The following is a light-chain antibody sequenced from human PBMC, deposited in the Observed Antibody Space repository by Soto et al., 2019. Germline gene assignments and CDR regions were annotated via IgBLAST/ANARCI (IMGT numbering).Light chain of an antibody. J-gene: IGKJ3*01. CDR3: QQYDSLPFT. CDR1: QDISNF. CDR2: DAS. Sequence: DIQMTQSPSSLSASVGDSVAITCRASQDISNFLNWYQQTPGKAPKLLTYDASDLETVVPSRFSGTGSGTDFTFTISNVQPEDTATYYCQQYDSLPFTFRPGTKVEIK. V-gene: IGKV1-33*01.